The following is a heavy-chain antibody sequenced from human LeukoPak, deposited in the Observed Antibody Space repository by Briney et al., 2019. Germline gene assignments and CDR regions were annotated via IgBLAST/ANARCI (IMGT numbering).Heavy chain of an antibody. CDR1: GGSISSYY. CDR2: IYYSGST. J-gene: IGHJ3*02. Sequence: SETLSLTCTVSGGSISSYYWSWIRQPPGKGLEWIGYIYYSGSTNYNPSLKSRVTISVDTSKNQFSLKLSSLTAADTAVYYCARDQGTGIPDAFDIWGQGTMVTVSS. D-gene: IGHD1-1*01. V-gene: IGHV4-59*01. CDR3: ARDQGTGIPDAFDI.